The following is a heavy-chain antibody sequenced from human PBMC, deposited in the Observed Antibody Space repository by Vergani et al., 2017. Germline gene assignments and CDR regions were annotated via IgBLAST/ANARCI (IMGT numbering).Heavy chain of an antibody. CDR3: AREGGADYGEFDD. D-gene: IGHD4-17*01. V-gene: IGHV3-NL1*01. J-gene: IGHJ4*02. Sequence: QVQLVESGGGVVQPGRSLRLSCAASGFTFSSYGMHWVRQAPGKGLEWVSVIYSGGSTYYADSVKGRFTISRANSKNTLYLQMNSLRAEDTAVYYCAREGGADYGEFDDWGQGTLVTVSS. CDR1: GFTFSSYG. CDR2: IYSGGST.